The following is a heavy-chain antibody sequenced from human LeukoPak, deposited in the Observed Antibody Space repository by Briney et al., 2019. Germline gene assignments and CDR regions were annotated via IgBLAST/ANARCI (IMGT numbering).Heavy chain of an antibody. CDR3: AKDLSGGADY. Sequence: GGSLRLSCAASGCTFSSYWMHWVRQAPGKGLVWVSRIKTDGSYTSYADSVKGRFTISRDNAKSTLYLQMNSLRAEDTAVYYCAKDLSGGADYWGQGTLVTVSS. D-gene: IGHD3-10*01. CDR2: IKTDGSYT. J-gene: IGHJ4*02. V-gene: IGHV3-74*01. CDR1: GCTFSSYW.